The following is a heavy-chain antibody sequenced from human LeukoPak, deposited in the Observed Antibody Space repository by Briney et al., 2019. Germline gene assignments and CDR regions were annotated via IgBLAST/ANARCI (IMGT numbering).Heavy chain of an antibody. CDR3: ARQDYYGSGSYYPHYYYYYMDV. CDR2: IYYSGST. D-gene: IGHD3-10*01. CDR1: GGSISSSSHS. J-gene: IGHJ6*03. V-gene: IGHV4-39*01. Sequence: ASETLSLTCSVSGGSISSSSHSWGWIRQSPGKGLEWIGSIYYSGSTNYNPSLKSRVTISVDTSKNQFSLKLSSVTAADTAVYYCARQDYYGSGSYYPHYYYYYMDVWGKGTTVTISS.